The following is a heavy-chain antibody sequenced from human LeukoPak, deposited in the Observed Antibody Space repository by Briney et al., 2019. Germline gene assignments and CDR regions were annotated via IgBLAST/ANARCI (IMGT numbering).Heavy chain of an antibody. J-gene: IGHJ3*02. V-gene: IGHV4-39*07. Sequence: PSETLSLTCTVSGGSISSSSYYWGWIRQPPGKELEWIGSIYYSGRTYYNPSLKSRVTISVDTSKNQFSLKLSSVTAADTAVYYCARVQDSSGYYYGDAFEIWGQGTMVTVSS. CDR2: IYYSGRT. CDR1: GGSISSSSYY. CDR3: ARVQDSSGYYYGDAFEI. D-gene: IGHD3-22*01.